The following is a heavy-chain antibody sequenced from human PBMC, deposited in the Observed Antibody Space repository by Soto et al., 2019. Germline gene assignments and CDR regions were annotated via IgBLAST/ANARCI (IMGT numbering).Heavy chain of an antibody. J-gene: IGHJ6*02. Sequence: QVQLVESGGGVVQPGRSLRLSCAASGFTFSSYAMHWVRQAPGKGLEWVAVISYDGSNKYYADSVKGRFTISRDNSKNTLYRQMNSLRAEDTAVYYCAREWGTTSYYYYYGMDVWGQGTTVTVSS. CDR2: ISYDGSNK. CDR1: GFTFSSYA. CDR3: AREWGTTSYYYYYGMDV. D-gene: IGHD1-7*01. V-gene: IGHV3-30-3*01.